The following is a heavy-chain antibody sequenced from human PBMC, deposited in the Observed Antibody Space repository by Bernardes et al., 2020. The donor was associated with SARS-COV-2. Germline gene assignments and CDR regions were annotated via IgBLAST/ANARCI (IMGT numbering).Heavy chain of an antibody. V-gene: IGHV3-33*01. J-gene: IGHJ4*02. CDR2: IWYYGTTT. D-gene: IGHD1-1*01. CDR3: ARGRPTTGTDY. CDR1: GFTFSDYG. Sequence: GGSLRLSCAASGFTFSDYGMHWVRQAPGKGLEWVAVIWYYGTTTYYADSVKGRFTISRDNSKNTVYLQMNSVRAEDKAVYYCARGRPTTGTDYWGQGTLVTVSS.